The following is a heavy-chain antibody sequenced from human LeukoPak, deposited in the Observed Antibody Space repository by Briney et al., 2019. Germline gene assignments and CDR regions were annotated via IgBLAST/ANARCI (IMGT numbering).Heavy chain of an antibody. J-gene: IGHJ6*03. CDR2: VNPNSGNT. Sequence: ASVKVSCKASGYTFTSYDINWVRQATGQGLEWMGWVNPNSGNTGYAQKFQGRVTMTRNTSISTAYMELSSLRSEDTAVYYCARGLDVFGVVYYYYMDVWGKGTTVTVSS. CDR1: GYTFTSYD. CDR3: ARGLDVFGVVYYYYMDV. V-gene: IGHV1-8*01. D-gene: IGHD3-3*01.